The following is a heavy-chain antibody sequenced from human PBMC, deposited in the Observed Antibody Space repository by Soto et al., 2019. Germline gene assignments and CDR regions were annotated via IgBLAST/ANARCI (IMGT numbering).Heavy chain of an antibody. CDR3: ARRGYSSSWYYYYYYGMDV. V-gene: IGHV1-8*01. Sequence: QVQLVQSGAEVKKPGASVKVSCKASGYTFTSYDINWVRQATGQGLEWMGWMNPNSGNTGNAQKFQGRATMTRNTSISTAYMELSSLRSEDTAVYYCARRGYSSSWYYYYYYGMDVWGQGTTVTVSS. CDR2: MNPNSGNT. J-gene: IGHJ6*02. CDR1: GYTFTSYD. D-gene: IGHD6-13*01.